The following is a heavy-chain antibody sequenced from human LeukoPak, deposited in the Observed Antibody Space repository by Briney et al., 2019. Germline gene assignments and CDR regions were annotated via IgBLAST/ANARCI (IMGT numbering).Heavy chain of an antibody. CDR3: ARHPTFGTGLLDH. V-gene: IGHV4-59*08. CDR2: VHSSGRT. D-gene: IGHD3-16*01. Sequence: GSLRLSCAASGFAFNNDAMTWVRQPPGKGLEWIGYVHSSGRTNYNPSLKSRLTISVDTSKNQISLKLSSLTAADTAIYYCARHPTFGTGLLDHWGQGTLVTVSS. J-gene: IGHJ4*02. CDR1: GFAFNNDA.